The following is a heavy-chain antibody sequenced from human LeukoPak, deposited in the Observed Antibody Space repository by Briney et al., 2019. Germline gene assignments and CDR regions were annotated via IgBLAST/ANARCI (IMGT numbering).Heavy chain of an antibody. D-gene: IGHD3-22*01. V-gene: IGHV3-7*01. CDR2: IKQDGSEK. CDR3: ARDLEYYYDSSGYYYGDAFDI. CDR1: GFTFSSYW. Sequence: GGSLRLSCAASGFTFSSYWMSWGRQAPGKGLEWVANIKQDGSEKYYVDSVKGRFTISRDNAKNSLYLQMNSLRAEDTAVYYCARDLEYYYDSSGYYYGDAFDIWGQGTMVTVSS. J-gene: IGHJ3*02.